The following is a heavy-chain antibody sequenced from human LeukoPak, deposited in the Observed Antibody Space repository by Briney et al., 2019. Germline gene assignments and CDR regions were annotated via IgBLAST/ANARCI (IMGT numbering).Heavy chain of an antibody. Sequence: SETLSLTCTVSGGSISSYYWSWIRQPPGKGLEWIGYIFYSGNTNYNPSLKSRVTISVDTSKNQFSLKLCSVTAADTAVYYCTRGGNWAFDYWGQGALVTVSS. J-gene: IGHJ4*02. V-gene: IGHV4-59*01. D-gene: IGHD4-23*01. CDR1: GGSISSYY. CDR3: TRGGNWAFDY. CDR2: IFYSGNT.